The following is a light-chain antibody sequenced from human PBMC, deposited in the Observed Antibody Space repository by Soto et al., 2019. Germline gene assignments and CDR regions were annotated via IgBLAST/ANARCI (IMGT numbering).Light chain of an antibody. CDR1: SSDVGGYNY. J-gene: IGLJ3*02. Sequence: QSALTQPASVSGSPGQSITISCTGTSSDVGGYNYVSWYQQHPGTAPKLITYDVTHRPSGVSNRFSGSKSGNTASLTISGLQAEDEADYYCRSYTSSSTWVFGGGTKLTVI. CDR3: RSYTSSSTWV. V-gene: IGLV2-14*03. CDR2: DVT.